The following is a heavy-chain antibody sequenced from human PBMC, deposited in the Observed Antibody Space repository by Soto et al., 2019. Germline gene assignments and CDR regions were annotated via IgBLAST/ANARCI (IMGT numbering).Heavy chain of an antibody. CDR2: VTVTGGST. Sequence: GGSLRLSCAASAISFNTYGVTWVRQAPGKGLEWVSTVTVTGGSTYYADSVKGRFTISRDRSNYTVSLLLNSLRVEDTAIYYCARQRSPEGWFDPWGQGTLVTVSS. J-gene: IGHJ5*02. D-gene: IGHD3-10*01. V-gene: IGHV3-23*01. CDR1: AISFNTYG. CDR3: ARQRSPEGWFDP.